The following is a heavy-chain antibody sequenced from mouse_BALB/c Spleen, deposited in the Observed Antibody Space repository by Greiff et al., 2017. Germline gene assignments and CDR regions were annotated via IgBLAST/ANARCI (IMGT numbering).Heavy chain of an antibody. CDR1: GYTFTNYW. Sequence: QVHVKQSGAELVRPGTSVKISCKASGYTFTNYWLGWVKQRPGHGLEWIGDIYPGGGYTNYNEKFKGKATLTADTSSSTAYMQLSSLTSEDSAVYFCARYYGSSPWFAYWGQGTLVTVSA. CDR2: IYPGGGYT. D-gene: IGHD1-1*01. CDR3: ARYYGSSPWFAY. J-gene: IGHJ3*01. V-gene: IGHV1-63*02.